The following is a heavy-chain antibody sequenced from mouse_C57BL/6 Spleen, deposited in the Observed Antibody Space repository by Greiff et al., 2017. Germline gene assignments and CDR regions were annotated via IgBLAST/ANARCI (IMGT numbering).Heavy chain of an antibody. CDR2: IDPSDSYI. CDR1: GYTFTSYW. V-gene: IGHV1-50*01. J-gene: IGHJ4*01. Sequence: QVQLQQPGAELVKPGASVKLSCKASGYTFTSYWMQWVKQRPGQGLEWIGEIDPSDSYINYNQKFKGKATLTVDTSASTAYIQLSSLTSEDSAVYYCARFRIPYAMDYCGQGASGTVYS. CDR3: ARFRIPYAMDY.